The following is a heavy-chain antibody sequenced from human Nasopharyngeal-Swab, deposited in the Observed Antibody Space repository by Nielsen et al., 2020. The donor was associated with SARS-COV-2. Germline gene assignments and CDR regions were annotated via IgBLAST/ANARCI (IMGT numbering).Heavy chain of an antibody. CDR3: ARGGYCRNTSCDTYYYYGMDV. CDR2: ISSSSSYI. V-gene: IGHV3-21*01. Sequence: GGSLRLSWAAAGFTSSSYSMNWVRQAPGKGREWVSSISSSSSYIYYADSGKGRFTISRDNAKNSLYLQMNSLRGEDTAVYYCARGGYCRNTSCDTYYYYGMDVWGQGTTVTVSS. J-gene: IGHJ6*02. D-gene: IGHD2-2*02. CDR1: GFTSSSYS.